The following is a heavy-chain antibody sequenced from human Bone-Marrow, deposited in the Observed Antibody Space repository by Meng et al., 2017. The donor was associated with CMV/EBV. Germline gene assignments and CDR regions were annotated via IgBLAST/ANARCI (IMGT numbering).Heavy chain of an antibody. CDR1: GFSFNYYA. D-gene: IGHD6-13*01. CDR3: ARHPGSSWDTYYYYGMDV. Sequence: GESLKTSCAASGFSFNYYAMHWVRQAPGKGLEWFSSISSSSYIYYADSVKGRFIIYRDNAKNSLYLQMNSLRAEVTAVYYCARHPGSSWDTYYYYGMDVWGPGTTVTVSS. CDR2: ISSSSYI. J-gene: IGHJ6*02. V-gene: IGHV3-69-1*01.